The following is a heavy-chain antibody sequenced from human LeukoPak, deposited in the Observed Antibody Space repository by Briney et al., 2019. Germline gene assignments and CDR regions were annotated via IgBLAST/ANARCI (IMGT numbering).Heavy chain of an antibody. CDR3: AKDRHPARTDGYYFDY. D-gene: IGHD1-14*01. V-gene: IGHV3-30*18. CDR2: ISYDANNK. J-gene: IGHJ4*02. Sequence: PGRCLRLSCAASAFTFRTYGMHWVRQAPGKGLEWAAVISYDANNKNYADSVKGRFTISRDNSKNTLYLQMNSLRAEDTAVYYCAKDRHPARTDGYYFDYWGQGTLVTVSS. CDR1: AFTFRTYG.